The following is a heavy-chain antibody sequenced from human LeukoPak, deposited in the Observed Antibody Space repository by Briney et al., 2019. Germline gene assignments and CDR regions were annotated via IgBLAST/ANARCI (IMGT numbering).Heavy chain of an antibody. CDR3: AKDGDYGGNSYYFDY. CDR2: INPSGGST. CDR1: GYTFTSYY. V-gene: IGHV1-46*01. D-gene: IGHD4-23*01. Sequence: GASVKVSCKASGYTFTSYYMHWVRQAPGQGLEWMGIINPSGGSTSYAQKFQGRVTMTRDMSTSTVYMELSSLRAEDTAVYYCAKDGDYGGNSYYFDYWGQGILVTVSS. J-gene: IGHJ4*02.